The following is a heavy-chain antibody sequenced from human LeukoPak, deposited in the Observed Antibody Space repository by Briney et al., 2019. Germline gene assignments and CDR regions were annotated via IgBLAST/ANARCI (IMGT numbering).Heavy chain of an antibody. CDR1: GFTFTTYA. Sequence: GSLRLSCAASGFTFTTYAMTWVRQAPGKGLEWVSSISPSGSTTYYADSVKGRFTISRDNSKNTLYLQMNSLRAEDTAVYYCAKGLPRDRDGAANFDYWGQGTLVTVSS. CDR3: AKGLPRDRDGAANFDY. D-gene: IGHD3-22*01. V-gene: IGHV3-23*01. CDR2: ISPSGSTT. J-gene: IGHJ4*02.